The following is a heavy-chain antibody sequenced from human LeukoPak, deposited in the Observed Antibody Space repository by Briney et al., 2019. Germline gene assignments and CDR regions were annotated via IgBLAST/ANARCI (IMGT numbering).Heavy chain of an antibody. Sequence: VASVKVSCKASGYTFTSYDINWVRQATGQGLEWMGWMNPNSGNTGYAQKFQGRVTMTRNTSISTAYMELSSLRSEDTAVYYCATALIAAAGGYYFDYWGQGTLVTVSS. V-gene: IGHV1-8*01. CDR1: GYTFTSYD. D-gene: IGHD6-13*01. CDR2: MNPNSGNT. CDR3: ATALIAAAGGYYFDY. J-gene: IGHJ4*02.